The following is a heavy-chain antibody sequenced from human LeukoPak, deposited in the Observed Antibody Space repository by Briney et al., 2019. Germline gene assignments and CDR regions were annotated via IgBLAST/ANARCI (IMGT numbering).Heavy chain of an antibody. D-gene: IGHD6-6*01. CDR2: INHSGST. CDR1: GGSFSGYY. Sequence: SETLSHTCAVYGGSFSGYYWSWIRQPPGKGLEWIGEINHSGSTNYNPSLKSRVTISVDTSKNQFSLKLSSVTAADTAVYYCARAKSIAESHIDYWGQGTLVTVSS. J-gene: IGHJ4*02. CDR3: ARAKSIAESHIDY. V-gene: IGHV4-34*01.